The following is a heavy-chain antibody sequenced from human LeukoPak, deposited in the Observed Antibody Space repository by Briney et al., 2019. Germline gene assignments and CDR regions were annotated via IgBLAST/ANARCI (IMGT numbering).Heavy chain of an antibody. CDR1: GGSISSGSYY. D-gene: IGHD3-9*01. CDR2: IYTSGST. J-gene: IGHJ4*02. Sequence: SQTLSLTCTVSGGSISSGSYYWSWIRQPAGKGLEWIGRIYTSGSTYYNPSLKSRVTLSVDTSKNQFSLKLSSVTAADTAVYYCASSPRATERRALRFFDWSRSFDYWGQGTLVTVSS. V-gene: IGHV4-61*02. CDR3: ASSPRATERRALRFFDWSRSFDY.